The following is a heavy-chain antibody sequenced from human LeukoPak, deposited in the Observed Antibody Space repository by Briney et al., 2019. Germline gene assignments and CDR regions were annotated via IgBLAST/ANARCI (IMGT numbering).Heavy chain of an antibody. Sequence: PSETLSLTCTVSGGSISSYYWSWIRQPAGKGLEWIGRIYSSGSTNYNPSLKSRVTISVDTSKNQFSLKLSSVTAADTAVYYCARGRRDGVAYYYYYGMDVWGQGTTVTVSS. CDR1: GGSISSYY. J-gene: IGHJ6*02. D-gene: IGHD1-14*01. V-gene: IGHV4-4*07. CDR2: IYSSGST. CDR3: ARGRRDGVAYYYYYGMDV.